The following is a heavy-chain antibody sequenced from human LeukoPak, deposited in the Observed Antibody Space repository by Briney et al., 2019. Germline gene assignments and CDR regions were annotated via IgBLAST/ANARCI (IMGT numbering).Heavy chain of an antibody. V-gene: IGHV3-7*01. CDR1: GFSFSSYY. Sequence: GGSPRLSCAVSGFSFSSYYMSWVRQAPGKGLEWVALINPDGSERYYVDSVKGRFTISKDNAKNTVYLQMNNLRAEDTAVYYCVSFYETYWGRGTLVTVSS. D-gene: IGHD2/OR15-2a*01. CDR2: INPDGSER. CDR3: VSFYETY. J-gene: IGHJ4*02.